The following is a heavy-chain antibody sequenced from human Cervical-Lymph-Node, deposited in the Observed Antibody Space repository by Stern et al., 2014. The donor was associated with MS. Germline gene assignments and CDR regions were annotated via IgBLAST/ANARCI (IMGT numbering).Heavy chain of an antibody. CDR3: ARGGAVATSDYYFDY. Sequence: VQLVQSGGGVVQPGKSLRLSCAASGFTFSDYGMHWVRQAPGKGLEWVAVISYDGSDKNDADSVKGRFTISRDNSRNTLYLQMNSLGVDDTAVYYCARGGAVATSDYYFDYWGQGILVTVSS. CDR2: ISYDGSDK. V-gene: IGHV3-30*05. D-gene: IGHD5-12*01. J-gene: IGHJ4*02. CDR1: GFTFSDYG.